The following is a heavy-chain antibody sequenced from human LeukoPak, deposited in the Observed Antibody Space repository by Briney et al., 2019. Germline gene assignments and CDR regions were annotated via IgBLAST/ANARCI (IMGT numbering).Heavy chain of an antibody. CDR3: AKDRRGSRNSLDV. CDR1: GYTFSTYG. J-gene: IGHJ6*02. V-gene: IGHV1-18*01. CDR2: ILPYSGNT. D-gene: IGHD3-16*01. Sequence: ASVKVSCKASGYTFSTYGISWVRQAPGQGLEWIGWILPYSGNTNYAQKLQGRVSVTTDTSTTTAYMELRSLTSDDTAVYYCAKDRRGSRNSLDVWGQGTTITVSS.